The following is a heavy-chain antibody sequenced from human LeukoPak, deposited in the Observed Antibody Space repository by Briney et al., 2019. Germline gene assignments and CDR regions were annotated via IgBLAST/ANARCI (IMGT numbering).Heavy chain of an antibody. D-gene: IGHD3-16*01. CDR2: IIPIFGTA. Sequence: GSSVKVSCKASGGTFSSYSISWVRQAPGQGLEWMGGIIPIFGTANYAQKFQGRVTMTRDTSISTAYMDLSSLRSDDTAVYYCAILVHSGLGEDEYWGQGGLVTASS. CDR1: GGTFSSYS. CDR3: AILVHSGLGEDEY. V-gene: IGHV1-69*05. J-gene: IGHJ4*02.